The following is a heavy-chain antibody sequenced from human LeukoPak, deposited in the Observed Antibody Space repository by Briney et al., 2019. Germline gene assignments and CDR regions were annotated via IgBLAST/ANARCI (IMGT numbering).Heavy chain of an antibody. D-gene: IGHD3-22*01. CDR1: GFTFSSHW. Sequence: GGSLRLSCAASGFTFSSHWMSWVRQAPGKGREWVATIKQDGSEKYYVDSVKGRFTISRDNAKNSLYLQMNSLRAEDTAVYYCARGFYDSSGSDYWGQGTLVTVSS. J-gene: IGHJ4*02. CDR2: IKQDGSEK. CDR3: ARGFYDSSGSDY. V-gene: IGHV3-7*01.